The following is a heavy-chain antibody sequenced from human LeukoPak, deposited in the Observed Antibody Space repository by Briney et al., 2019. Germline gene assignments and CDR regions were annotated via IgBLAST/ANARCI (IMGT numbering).Heavy chain of an antibody. Sequence: SVKVSCKASGGTFSSYAISWVRQAPGQGLEWMGGIIPIFGTANYAQKFQGRVTIAADESTSTAYMELSSLRSEDTAAYYCARWRASGGYYYYYYMDVWGKGTTVTVSS. J-gene: IGHJ6*03. CDR1: GGTFSSYA. CDR2: IIPIFGTA. V-gene: IGHV1-69*13. CDR3: ARWRASGGYYYYYYMDV. D-gene: IGHD3-10*01.